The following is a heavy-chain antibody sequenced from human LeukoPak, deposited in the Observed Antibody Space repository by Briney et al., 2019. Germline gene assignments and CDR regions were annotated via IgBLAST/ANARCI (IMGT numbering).Heavy chain of an antibody. CDR3: AKAGPPNYYYYYYMDV. D-gene: IGHD1-1*01. CDR1: GFTFSSYA. CDR2: ISGSGGST. J-gene: IGHJ6*03. Sequence: GSLRLSCAASGFTFSSYAMSWVRQAPGKGLEWVSAISGSGGSTYYADSVKGRFTISRDNSKNTLYLQMNSLRAEDTAVYYCAKAGPPNYYYYYYMDVWGKGTTVTVSS. V-gene: IGHV3-23*01.